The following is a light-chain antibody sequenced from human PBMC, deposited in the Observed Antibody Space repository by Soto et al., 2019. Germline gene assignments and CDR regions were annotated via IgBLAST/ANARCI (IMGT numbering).Light chain of an antibody. Sequence: QAVVTQEPSFSVSPGGTVTLTCGLSSGSVSTDDYPGWYQQTPGQAPRALIYNTYTRSSGLPDRFSGSIVGNKAALTITGAQADDESDYYCVLYMGRGIWVFGGGTKLTVL. J-gene: IGLJ3*02. CDR1: SGSVSTDDY. CDR3: VLYMGRGIWV. V-gene: IGLV8-61*01. CDR2: NTY.